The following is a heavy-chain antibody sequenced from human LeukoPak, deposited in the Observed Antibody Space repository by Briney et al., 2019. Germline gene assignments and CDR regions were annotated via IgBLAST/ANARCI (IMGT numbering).Heavy chain of an antibody. CDR3: ARGCLDYYRSSTYYLMYYFDY. D-gene: IGHD3-10*01. V-gene: IGHV3-23*01. J-gene: IGHJ4*02. Sequence: PGGSLRLSCAASGFIFANAWMSWVRQAPGQGLEWVSGISGSGGATYYADSVKGRFTISRDDPRNTLYLQMKSLRAEDTAVYFCARGCLDYYRSSTYYLMYYFDYWGQGDLVTVSS. CDR1: GFIFANAW. CDR2: ISGSGGAT.